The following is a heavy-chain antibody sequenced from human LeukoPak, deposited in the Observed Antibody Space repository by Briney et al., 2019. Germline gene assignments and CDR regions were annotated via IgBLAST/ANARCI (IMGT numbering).Heavy chain of an antibody. V-gene: IGHV1-69*13. Sequence: SVKVTCTASGGTFSIYAITMVRQAPGQGLEWMGGIIPIFGTANYAQKFQGRVTITADESTSTAYMELSSLRSEDTAVYYCARSLVHIYYFDYWAKGNLATVSS. D-gene: IGHD1-1*01. CDR1: GGTFSIYA. CDR2: IIPIFGTA. CDR3: ARSLVHIYYFDY. J-gene: IGHJ4*02.